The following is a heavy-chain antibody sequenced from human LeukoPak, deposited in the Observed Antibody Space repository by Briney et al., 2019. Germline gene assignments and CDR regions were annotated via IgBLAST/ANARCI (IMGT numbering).Heavy chain of an antibody. V-gene: IGHV1-2*02. CDR3: ARDLGDVDTAEDTDY. Sequence: ASVKVSCKASGYTFTGYYMHWVRQAPGQGLEWMGWINPNSGGTNYAQKFQGRVTMTRDTSISTAYMELSRLRSDDTAVYYCARDLGDVDTAEDTDYWGQGTLVTVSS. D-gene: IGHD5-18*01. J-gene: IGHJ4*02. CDR1: GYTFTGYY. CDR2: INPNSGGT.